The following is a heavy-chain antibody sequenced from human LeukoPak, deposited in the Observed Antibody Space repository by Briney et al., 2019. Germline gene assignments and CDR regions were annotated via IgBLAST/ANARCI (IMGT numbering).Heavy chain of an antibody. CDR3: ARVSTDYGDYWYFDL. D-gene: IGHD4-17*01. CDR1: GGSISSGGYS. V-gene: IGHV4-30-2*01. J-gene: IGHJ2*01. Sequence: SETLSLTCAVSGGSISSGGYSWSWIRQPPGKGLEWIGYIYHSGSTYYNPSLKSQVTISVDRSKNQFSLKLSSVTAADTAVYYCARVSTDYGDYWYFDLWGRGTLVTVSS. CDR2: IYHSGST.